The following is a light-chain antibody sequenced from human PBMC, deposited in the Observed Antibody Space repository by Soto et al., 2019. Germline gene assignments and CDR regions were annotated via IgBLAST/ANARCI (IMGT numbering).Light chain of an antibody. CDR3: TSYTSSRTRV. J-gene: IGLJ2*01. CDR2: DVN. CDR1: SSDIGGYHS. Sequence: QSALTQPASVSGSPGQSITISCTGTSSDIGGYHSVSWYQQHPGKAPKLMIYDVNNRPSGVSNRFSGSKSGNTASLTISGLQAEDEADYYCTSYTSSRTRVFGGGTKVTVL. V-gene: IGLV2-14*03.